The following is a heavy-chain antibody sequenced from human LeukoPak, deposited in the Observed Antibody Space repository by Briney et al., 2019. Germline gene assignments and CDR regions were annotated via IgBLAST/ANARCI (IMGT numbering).Heavy chain of an antibody. CDR2: ISGSGGST. Sequence: GGSLRLSCAASGFTFSSYAMSWVRQAPGKGLEWVSAISGSGGSTYYADSVKGRFTISRDNSKNTLYLQMNSLRAEDTAVYYCARVSGYSGYDAYYYGMDVWGQGTTVTVSS. D-gene: IGHD5-12*01. V-gene: IGHV3-23*01. CDR3: ARVSGYSGYDAYYYGMDV. CDR1: GFTFSSYA. J-gene: IGHJ6*02.